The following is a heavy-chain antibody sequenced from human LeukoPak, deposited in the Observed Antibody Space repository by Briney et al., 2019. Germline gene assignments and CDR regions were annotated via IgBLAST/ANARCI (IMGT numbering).Heavy chain of an antibody. CDR2: ISKSGDNT. CDR1: GFSFSTYA. CDR3: VKDRCDGTTCPEV. Sequence: PGGSLRRSCAASGFSFSTYAMTWVRQAPGEGLEWVSGISKSGDNTYYTDSVKGRFTISRDNSRNTLHLQMSSLRAEDTALYYCVKDRCDGTTCPEVWGQGTLVTVSS. J-gene: IGHJ4*02. V-gene: IGHV3-23*01. D-gene: IGHD2-2*01.